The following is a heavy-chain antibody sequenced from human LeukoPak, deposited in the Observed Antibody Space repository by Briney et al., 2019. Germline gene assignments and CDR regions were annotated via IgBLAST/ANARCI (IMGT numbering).Heavy chain of an antibody. D-gene: IGHD5-18*01. J-gene: IGHJ4*02. CDR1: GFSYSTYG. Sequence: GGSLRLSCAASGFSYSTYGMHWVRQAPGKGLEWVAFIRSDGSNKYYADSVKGRFIISRDNSKNSLYLQMNSLRADDTAVYYCARDGYNSGYLKALDYWGQGTLLTVSS. V-gene: IGHV3-30*02. CDR3: ARDGYNSGYLKALDY. CDR2: IRSDGSNK.